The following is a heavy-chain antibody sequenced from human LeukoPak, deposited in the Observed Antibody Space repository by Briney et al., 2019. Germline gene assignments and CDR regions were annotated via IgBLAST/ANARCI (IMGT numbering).Heavy chain of an antibody. CDR2: FSYSGST. J-gene: IGHJ3*02. CDR1: VGSITSSSYY. CDR3: ARLPFCSSTSCSGHSAFDI. D-gene: IGHD2-2*01. V-gene: IGHV4-39*01. Sequence: SETLSLTCTVSVGSITSSSYYWGWIPQPPGKGLEWIACFSYSGSTYYNPSLKSRVTISVDTSKNQCSLKLSAVTAADTAVYYCARLPFCSSTSCSGHSAFDIWGQGRMVTVSS.